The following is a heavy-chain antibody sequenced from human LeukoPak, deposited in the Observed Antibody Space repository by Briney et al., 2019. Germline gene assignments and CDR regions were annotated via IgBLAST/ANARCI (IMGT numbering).Heavy chain of an antibody. Sequence: GGSLRLSCAASGSTVSSNYMSWVRQAPGKGLEWVSVISDSGGRTYSAASVKGRFTISRDNSMDTLYLQMNSLRAEDTAVYYCARTYCIGSSCPGVFEYWGQGTLVTVSS. V-gene: IGHV3-23*01. J-gene: IGHJ4*02. CDR2: ISDSGGRT. CDR1: GSTVSSNY. D-gene: IGHD2-15*01. CDR3: ARTYCIGSSCPGVFEY.